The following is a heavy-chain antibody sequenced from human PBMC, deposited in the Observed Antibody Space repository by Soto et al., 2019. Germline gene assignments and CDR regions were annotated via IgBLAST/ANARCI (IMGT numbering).Heavy chain of an antibody. D-gene: IGHD6-13*01. CDR2: IYHSGST. J-gene: IGHJ6*02. CDR1: GGSISSSNW. V-gene: IGHV4-4*02. CDR3: ARATSSWYRHYHYGMDV. Sequence: PSETLSLTCAVSGGSISSSNWWSWVRQPPGKGLEWIGEIYHSGSTNYNPSLKSRVTISVDKSKNQFSLKLSSVTAADTAVYYCARATSSWYRHYHYGMDVWGPGTTVTVSS.